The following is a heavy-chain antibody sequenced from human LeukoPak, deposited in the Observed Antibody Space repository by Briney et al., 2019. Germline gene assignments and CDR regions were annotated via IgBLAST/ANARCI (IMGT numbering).Heavy chain of an antibody. J-gene: IGHJ4*02. CDR1: GFALSSHW. CDR3: AKTRPLDSSSWSHGDY. D-gene: IGHD6-13*01. V-gene: IGHV3-7*03. CDR2: VNRDGGET. Sequence: GGSLRLSCAASGFALSSHWMTWVRQVPGRGPEWVANVNRDGGETYYLDSVKGRFTISKDNAKNSLYLQMNSLRAEDTAVYYCAKTRPLDSSSWSHGDYWGQGTLVTVSS.